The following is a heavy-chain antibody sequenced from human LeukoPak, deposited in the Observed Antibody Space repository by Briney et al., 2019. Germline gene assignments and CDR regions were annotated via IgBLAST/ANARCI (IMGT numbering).Heavy chain of an antibody. J-gene: IGHJ4*02. CDR2: ISSSGRTI. CDR1: EFTFSSYS. Sequence: GGSLRLSCAASEFTFSSYSMNWVRQAPGKGLEWVSYISSSGRTIYDADSVKGRFTISRDNAKNSLYLQMNSLKAEDTAVYYCARYYCSVTSCYGRYFDSWGQGILVTVSS. V-gene: IGHV3-48*04. CDR3: ARYYCSVTSCYGRYFDS. D-gene: IGHD2-2*01.